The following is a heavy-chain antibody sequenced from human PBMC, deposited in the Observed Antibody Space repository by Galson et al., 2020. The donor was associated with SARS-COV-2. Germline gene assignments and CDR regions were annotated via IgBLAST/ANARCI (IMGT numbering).Heavy chain of an antibody. V-gene: IGHV3-21*01. CDR1: GFTFRDHH. CDR2: IAASGAYK. J-gene: IGHJ2*01. Sequence: GESLKISCPASGFTFRDHHMNWVRPAPGKGLEWVSSIAASGAYKYYPDSLKGRFTISRDNAKNSVYLQLNSLRDEDTAVYYCAGDKGSGFQMHWDFDLWGRGTLVSVSS. CDR3: AGDKGSGFQMHWDFDL. D-gene: IGHD3-22*01.